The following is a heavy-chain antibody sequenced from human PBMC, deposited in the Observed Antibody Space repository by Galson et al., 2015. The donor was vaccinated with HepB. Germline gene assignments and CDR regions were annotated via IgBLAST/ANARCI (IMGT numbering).Heavy chain of an antibody. J-gene: IGHJ4*02. Sequence: SLRLSCAASGFTFSSHWMYWVRQGPGKGLVWASRISGDGITTHHADSVKGRFTISRDNAKDTLYLQMDSLRAEDTAVYYCARGVSALIRGVGYWGQGTLVTVSS. D-gene: IGHD3-22*01. CDR2: ISGDGITT. V-gene: IGHV3-74*01. CDR1: GFTFSSHW. CDR3: ARGVSALIRGVGY.